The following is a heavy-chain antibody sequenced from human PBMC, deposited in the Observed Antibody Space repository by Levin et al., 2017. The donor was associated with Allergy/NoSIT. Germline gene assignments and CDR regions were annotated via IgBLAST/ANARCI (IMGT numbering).Heavy chain of an antibody. CDR2: ISSSGSTI. D-gene: IGHD6-6*01. V-gene: IGHV3-11*01. CDR3: AKSPPMRYSSSPPSGWFDP. Sequence: GGSLRLSCAASGFTFSDYYMSWIRQAPGKGLEWVSYISSSGSTIYYADSVKGRFTISRDNAKNSLYLQMNSLRAEDTAVYNCAKSPPMRYSSSPPSGWFDPWGQGTLVTVSS. J-gene: IGHJ5*02. CDR1: GFTFSDYY.